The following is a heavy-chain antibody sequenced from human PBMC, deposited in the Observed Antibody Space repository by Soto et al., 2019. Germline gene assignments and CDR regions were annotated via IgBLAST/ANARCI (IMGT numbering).Heavy chain of an antibody. CDR3: ARDRGPHYYYYYGMDV. V-gene: IGHV1-69*13. CDR1: GGTFSSYA. D-gene: IGHD3-16*01. J-gene: IGHJ6*02. CDR2: IIPIFGTA. Sequence: SVKVSCKASGGTFSSYAISWVRQAPGQGLEWMGGIIPIFGTANYAQKFQGRVTITADESTSTAYMELSSLRSEDTAVYYCARDRGPHYYYYYGMDVWGQGTTVTVSS.